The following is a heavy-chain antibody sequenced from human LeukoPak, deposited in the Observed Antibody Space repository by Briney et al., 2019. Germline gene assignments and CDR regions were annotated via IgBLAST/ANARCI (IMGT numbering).Heavy chain of an antibody. J-gene: IGHJ4*02. V-gene: IGHV4-39*01. Sequence: KPSETLSLTCTVSGDSISSSDYYWSWLRQPPGKELEWIASINYGGTTYYNPSLKSRVTISVDTSKNQFSLRLSSVTAADTAVYLRARYVVYGSGKYYFDYWGQGSLVTVSS. CDR3: ARYVVYGSGKYYFDY. CDR1: GDSISSSDYY. CDR2: INYGGTT. D-gene: IGHD3-10*01.